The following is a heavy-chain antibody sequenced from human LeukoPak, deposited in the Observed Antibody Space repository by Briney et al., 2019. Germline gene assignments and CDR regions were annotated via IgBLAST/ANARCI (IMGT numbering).Heavy chain of an antibody. CDR1: GFTVSSNY. Sequence: PGGSLRLSCAASGFTVSSNYMNWVRQAPGKGLEWVSLIYSGGSTHYADSVKGRFTISRDNSKNTLYLQMNSLRAEDTAVYYCARGGDSSYYGDYWGQGTLVIVSS. V-gene: IGHV3-66*01. D-gene: IGHD3-22*01. CDR2: IYSGGST. CDR3: ARGGDSSYYGDY. J-gene: IGHJ4*02.